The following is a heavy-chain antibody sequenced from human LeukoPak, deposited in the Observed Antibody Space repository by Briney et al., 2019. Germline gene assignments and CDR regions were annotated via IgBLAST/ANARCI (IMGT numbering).Heavy chain of an antibody. J-gene: IGHJ2*01. CDR1: GGSISTYY. CDR2: IDYSGST. CDR3: ARGEAAAAADWYFDL. D-gene: IGHD6-13*01. Sequence: PSQTLSLTCAVSGGSISTYYWSWIRQPPGRGLEWIGFIDYSGSTSYNPSLKSRVTISVDTSKNQFSLKLSSVTAADTAVYYCARGEAAAAADWYFDLWGRGTLVTVSS. V-gene: IGHV4-59*12.